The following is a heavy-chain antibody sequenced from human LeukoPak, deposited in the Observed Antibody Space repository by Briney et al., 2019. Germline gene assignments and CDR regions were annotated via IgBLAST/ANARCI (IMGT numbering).Heavy chain of an antibody. CDR2: IIPILGIA. CDR3: ARSPNSGYELILYFDY. D-gene: IGHD5-12*01. V-gene: IGHV1-69*04. Sequence: SVKVSCKASGGTFSSCAISWVRQAPGQGLEWMGRIIPILGIANYAQKFQGRVTITADKSTSTAYMELSSLRSEDTAVYYCARSPNSGYELILYFDYWGQGTLVTVSS. CDR1: GGTFSSCA. J-gene: IGHJ4*02.